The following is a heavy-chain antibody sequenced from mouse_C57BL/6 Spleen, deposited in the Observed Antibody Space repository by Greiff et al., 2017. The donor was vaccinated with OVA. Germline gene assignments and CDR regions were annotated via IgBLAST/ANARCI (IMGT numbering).Heavy chain of an antibody. D-gene: IGHD2-4*01. CDR3: AREDYDYDRVYFDY. CDR1: GYSITSGYY. V-gene: IGHV3-6*01. J-gene: IGHJ2*01. Sequence: EVQLQQSGPGLVKPSQSLSLTCSVTGYSITSGYYWNWIRQFPGNKLEWMGYISYDGSNNYNPSLKNRISITRDTSKNQFFLKLNSVTTEDTATYYCAREDYDYDRVYFDYWGQGTTLTVSS. CDR2: ISYDGSN.